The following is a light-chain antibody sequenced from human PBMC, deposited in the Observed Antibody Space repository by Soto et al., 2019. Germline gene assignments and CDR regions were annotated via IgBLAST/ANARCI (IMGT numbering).Light chain of an antibody. CDR2: DVS. CDR1: SSDVGGYNY. V-gene: IGLV2-14*03. Sequence: QSVLTQPASVSGSPRQSITISCTGTSSDVGGYNYVSWYQQHPGKAPKLMIYDVSNRPSGVSTRFSGSKSGNTASLTISGLQAEDEADYYCSSYASSSSPYVFGAGTKVTVL. CDR3: SSYASSSSPYV. J-gene: IGLJ1*01.